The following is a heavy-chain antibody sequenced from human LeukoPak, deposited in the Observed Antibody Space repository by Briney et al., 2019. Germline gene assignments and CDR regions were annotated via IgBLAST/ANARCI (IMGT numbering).Heavy chain of an antibody. V-gene: IGHV4-61*09. CDR1: GGSTSSGSYY. D-gene: IGHD1-14*01. CDR3: ARTGGGVGWFGTIDS. Sequence: SETLSLTCTVSGGSTSSGSYYWTWIRQPAGKGLEWIGHIYTSGATSYNPSLQSRVTISVDTSKHEFSLKLTSLTAADTAVYCCARTGGGVGWFGTIDSWGQGTLVTVSS. CDR2: IYTSGAT. J-gene: IGHJ4*02.